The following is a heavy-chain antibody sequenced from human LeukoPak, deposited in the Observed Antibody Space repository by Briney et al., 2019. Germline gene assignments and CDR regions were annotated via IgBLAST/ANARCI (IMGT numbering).Heavy chain of an antibody. D-gene: IGHD2/OR15-2a*01. V-gene: IGHV3-30*02. Sequence: GGSLRLSCAASGFTFSNYAMHWVRQAPGKGLEWVAYIRYDGSSAYYADFVKGRFTVSRDDSKNTLYLQMNSLRGDDTAVYYCAKDGTSYYYIYYWGQGTLVTVSS. CDR2: IRYDGSSA. CDR1: GFTFSNYA. CDR3: AKDGTSYYYIYY. J-gene: IGHJ4*02.